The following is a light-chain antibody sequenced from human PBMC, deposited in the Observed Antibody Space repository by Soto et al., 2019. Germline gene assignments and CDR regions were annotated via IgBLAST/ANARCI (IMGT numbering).Light chain of an antibody. Sequence: EILLTQSPGTLSLSPGERAALTCRASQSVSSNFLAWYQQKPGQAHRLLIYGASSRASGIPDRFSGSGSGTDFTLTIRRLEPEDFALYYCQQYGSSPITFGQGTRLEI. CDR1: QSVSSNF. V-gene: IGKV3-20*01. CDR2: GAS. J-gene: IGKJ5*01. CDR3: QQYGSSPIT.